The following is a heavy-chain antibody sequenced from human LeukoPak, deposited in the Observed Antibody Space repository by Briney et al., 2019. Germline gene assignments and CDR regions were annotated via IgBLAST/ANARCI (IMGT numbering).Heavy chain of an antibody. J-gene: IGHJ4*02. D-gene: IGHD1-26*01. CDR1: GGSIKRTNW. CDR3: SRDSGAFSPLLH. CDR2: ISLTGRT. Sequence: SETLTLLCGVSGGSIKRTNWLGRVRQPLGQGLEWIGEISLTGRTNYNPSLNGRVTMSLDASSNQLSLHLTSVTAAAPAIYYCSRDSGAFSPLLHWRRGTLVIVPS. V-gene: IGHV4-4*02.